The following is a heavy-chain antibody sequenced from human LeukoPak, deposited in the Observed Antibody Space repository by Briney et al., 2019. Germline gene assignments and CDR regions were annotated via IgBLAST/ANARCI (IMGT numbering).Heavy chain of an antibody. D-gene: IGHD1-26*01. V-gene: IGHV4-38-2*02. CDR1: GYSISSGYY. Sequence: SETLSLTCTVSGYSISSGYYWGWIRQPPGQGLEWIGSIYHSGSTYYNPSLKSRVTISVDTSKNQFSLKLSSVTAADTAVYYCAREGIIVGAVYWGQGTLVIVSS. CDR2: IYHSGST. J-gene: IGHJ4*02. CDR3: AREGIIVGAVY.